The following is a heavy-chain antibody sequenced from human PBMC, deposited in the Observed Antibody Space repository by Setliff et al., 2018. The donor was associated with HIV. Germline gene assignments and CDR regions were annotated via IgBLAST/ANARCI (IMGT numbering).Heavy chain of an antibody. CDR3: ARSRYRSRWYASDHYYIDV. Sequence: SETLSLTCTVSGGSISSSSYYWGWIRQPPGKGLQWIGSIYYRGSTYYNPSLKSRVTISVDTSKNQFSLKLRSVTAAYTALYYCARSRYRSRWYASDHYYIDVWGKGTTVTVSS. J-gene: IGHJ6*03. D-gene: IGHD6-13*01. V-gene: IGHV4-39*01. CDR1: GGSISSSSYY. CDR2: IYYRGST.